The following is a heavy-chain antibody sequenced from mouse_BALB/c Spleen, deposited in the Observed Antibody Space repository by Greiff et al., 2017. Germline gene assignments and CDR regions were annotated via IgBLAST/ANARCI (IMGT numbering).Heavy chain of an antibody. J-gene: IGHJ4*01. CDR2: IWAGGST. CDR3: ARVGNPDYYAMDY. V-gene: IGHV2-9*02. CDR1: GFSLTSYG. Sequence: QVQLQQSGPGLVAPSQSLSITCTVSGFSLTSYGVHWVRQPPGKGLEWLGVIWAGGSTNYNSALMSRLSISKDNSKSQVFLKMNSLQTDDTAMYYCARVGNPDYYAMDYWGQGTSVTVSS. D-gene: IGHD2-1*01.